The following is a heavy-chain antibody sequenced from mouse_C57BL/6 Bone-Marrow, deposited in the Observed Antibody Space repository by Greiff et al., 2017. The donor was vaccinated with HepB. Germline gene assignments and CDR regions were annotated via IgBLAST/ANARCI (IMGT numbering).Heavy chain of an antibody. CDR2: ISDGGSYT. Sequence: EVHLVESGGGLVKPGGSLKLSCAASGFTFSSYAMSWVRQTPEKRLEWVATISDGGSYTYYPDNVKGRFTISRDNAKNNLYLQMSHLKSEDTAMYYCARQLRLEAYWGQGTLVTVSA. CDR1: GFTFSSYA. CDR3: ARQLRLEAY. V-gene: IGHV5-4*01. D-gene: IGHD3-2*02. J-gene: IGHJ3*01.